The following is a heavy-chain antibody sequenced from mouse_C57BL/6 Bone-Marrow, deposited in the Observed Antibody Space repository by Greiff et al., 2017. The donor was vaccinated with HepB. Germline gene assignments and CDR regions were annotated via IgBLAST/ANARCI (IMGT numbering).Heavy chain of an antibody. D-gene: IGHD2-1*01. CDR3: TREWFYYGNYAYYFDY. V-gene: IGHV5-9-1*02. CDR1: GFTFSSYA. J-gene: IGHJ2*01. CDR2: ISSGGDYI. Sequence: EVQGVESGEGLVKPGGSLKLSCAASGFTFSSYAMSWVRQTPEKRLEWVAYISSGGDYIYYADTVKGRFTISRDNARNTLYLQMSSLKSEDTAMYYCTREWFYYGNYAYYFDYWGQGTTLTVSS.